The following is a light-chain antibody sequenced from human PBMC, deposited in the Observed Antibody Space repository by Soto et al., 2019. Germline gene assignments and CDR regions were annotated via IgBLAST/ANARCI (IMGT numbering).Light chain of an antibody. CDR3: QIWGTGSQRV. Sequence: QSVLTQSPSASASLGASVKLTCTLSSGHSTYAIAWHQQQPQKGPRYLMKINSDGSHSKGDGIPDRFSGSSSGSERYLTISSLQSEDEADYYCQIWGTGSQRVFGGGTKVTVL. J-gene: IGLJ3*02. V-gene: IGLV4-69*01. CDR2: INSDGSH. CDR1: SGHSTYA.